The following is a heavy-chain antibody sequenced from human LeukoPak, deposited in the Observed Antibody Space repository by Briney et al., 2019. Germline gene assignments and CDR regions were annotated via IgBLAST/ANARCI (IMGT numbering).Heavy chain of an antibody. CDR3: ARGANYDFWSGYLFQN. CDR2: ISTSSSYI. D-gene: IGHD3-3*01. V-gene: IGHV3-21*01. Sequence: PGGSLRLSCAAPGFTFSSYSMNWVRQAPGKGLEWVSSISTSSSYIYYADSVKGRFTISRDNAKKSLYLQMNSLRAEDTAVYYCARGANYDFWSGYLFQNWGQGTLVTVSS. J-gene: IGHJ1*01. CDR1: GFTFSSYS.